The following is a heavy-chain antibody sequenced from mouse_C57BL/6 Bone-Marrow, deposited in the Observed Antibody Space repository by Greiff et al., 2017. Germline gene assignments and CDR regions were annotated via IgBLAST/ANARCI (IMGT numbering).Heavy chain of an antibody. J-gene: IGHJ3*01. CDR1: GYAFSSSW. D-gene: IGHD1-1*01. CDR3: ARGYGSSFWFAY. Sequence: VQLQQSGPELVKPGASVKISCKASGYAFSSSWMNWVKQRPGKGLEWIGRIYPGDGDTNYNGKFKGKATLTADKSSSTAYMQLSSLSSEDSAVYFCARGYGSSFWFAYWGQGTLVTVSA. V-gene: IGHV1-82*01. CDR2: IYPGDGDT.